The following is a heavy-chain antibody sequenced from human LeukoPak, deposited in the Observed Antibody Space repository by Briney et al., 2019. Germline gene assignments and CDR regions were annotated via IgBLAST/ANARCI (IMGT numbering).Heavy chain of an antibody. Sequence: SVKVSCKPSGGTFSSYVICWVRQAPGQGLEWMGGIIPLFGTANYAQKFQGRVAITTDESTNTAYMELSSLRSEDTAAYYCARCPMAPVTTRNYFYYYIDVWGKGTTVTVSS. CDR3: ARCPMAPVTTRNYFYYYIDV. CDR2: IIPLFGTA. J-gene: IGHJ6*03. V-gene: IGHV1-69*05. D-gene: IGHD5-24*01. CDR1: GGTFSSYV.